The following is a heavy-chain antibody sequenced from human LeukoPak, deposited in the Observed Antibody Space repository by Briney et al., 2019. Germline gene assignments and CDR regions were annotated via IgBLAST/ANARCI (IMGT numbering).Heavy chain of an antibody. J-gene: IGHJ5*02. CDR2: IYYSGST. CDR1: GGSISSSSYY. D-gene: IGHD3-22*01. CDR3: ARRETVYYYDSSGYLS. Sequence: PSETLSLTCTVSGGSISSSSYYWGWIRQPPGKGLEWIGSIYYSGSTYYNPSLKSRVTISVDKSKNQFSLKLSSVTAADTAVYYCARRETVYYYDSSGYLSWGQGTLVTVSS. V-gene: IGHV4-39*07.